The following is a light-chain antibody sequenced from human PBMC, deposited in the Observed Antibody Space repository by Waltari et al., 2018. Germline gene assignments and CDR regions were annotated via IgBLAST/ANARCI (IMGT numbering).Light chain of an antibody. CDR1: SSNIRSNY. Sequence: QSVLTQPPSASGTPGRRVTVSCSGRSSNIRSNYVYWYQLLPGTAPKLLIYRNNQRPSGVPDRFSGSKSGTSASLAISGLRSEDEADYYCATWDDSLSINWVFGGGTKVTVL. J-gene: IGLJ3*02. CDR2: RNN. V-gene: IGLV1-47*01. CDR3: ATWDDSLSINWV.